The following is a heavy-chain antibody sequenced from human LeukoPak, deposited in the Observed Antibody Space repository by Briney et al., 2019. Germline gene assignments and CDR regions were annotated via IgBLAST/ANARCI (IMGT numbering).Heavy chain of an antibody. CDR1: GGSISSGGYS. J-gene: IGHJ4*02. V-gene: IGHV4-30-2*01. Sequence: PSQTLSLTCAVSGGSISSGGYSWSWIRKPPGKGLEWIGYIYHSGSTYYNPSLKSRVTISVDRSKNQFSLKLSSVTAADTAVYYCAGYDSSGYLDYWGQGTLVTVSS. CDR3: AGYDSSGYLDY. CDR2: IYHSGST. D-gene: IGHD3-22*01.